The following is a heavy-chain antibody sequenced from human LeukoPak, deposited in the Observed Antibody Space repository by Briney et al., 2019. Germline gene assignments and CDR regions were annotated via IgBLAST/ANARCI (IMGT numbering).Heavy chain of an antibody. CDR2: SYHSGST. J-gene: IGHJ5*02. CDR3: ARHSRGEDL. Sequence: SETLSLTCAVSGYSISSGYYWGCRRHPPGKLLEWIGSSYHSGSTHYAPSLKSRVTISVDKSKNLFSLQLSSVTAADTAVYYSARHSRGEDLWGQGTLVTVSS. CDR1: GYSISSGYY. D-gene: IGHD6-13*01. V-gene: IGHV4-38-2*01.